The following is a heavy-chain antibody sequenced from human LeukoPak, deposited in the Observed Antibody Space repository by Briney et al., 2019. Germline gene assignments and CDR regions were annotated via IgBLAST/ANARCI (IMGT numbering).Heavy chain of an antibody. J-gene: IGHJ4*02. V-gene: IGHV3-30*02. CDR1: GFTFSSYG. D-gene: IGHD2-2*01. CDR2: IRYDGSNK. Sequence: GGSLRLSCAASGFTFSSYGMHWVRQAPGKGLEWVAFIRYDGSNKYYADSVKGRFTISRDNSKNTLYLQMNSLRAEDTAVYYCAKDKNRYCSSTSCYWFDYWGQGTLVTVSS. CDR3: AKDKNRYCSSTSCYWFDY.